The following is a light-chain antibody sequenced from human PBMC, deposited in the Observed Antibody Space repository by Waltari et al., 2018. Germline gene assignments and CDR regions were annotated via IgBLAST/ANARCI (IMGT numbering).Light chain of an antibody. CDR2: GAS. J-gene: IGKJ1*01. CDR3: QQYGSSPGT. V-gene: IGKV3-20*01. CDR1: QSVSSRS. Sequence: IVLTQSPGTLSLSPGERATLSCRASQSVSSRSLAWYQQKPGQAPRLLIYGASNRITGIPDRFSGSGSGTDFTLTISRLEPEDFALYYCQQYGSSPGTFGQGTKVEIK.